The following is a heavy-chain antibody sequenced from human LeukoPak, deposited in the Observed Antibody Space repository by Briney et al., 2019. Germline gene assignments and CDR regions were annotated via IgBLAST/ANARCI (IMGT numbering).Heavy chain of an antibody. J-gene: IGHJ4*02. V-gene: IGHV5-51*01. CDR1: GYSFAIYW. Sequence: KVSCKVSGYSFAIYWIGWVRQMPGKGLEWMGIIYPGDSDTRYSPSFPGQVTISADKSISTAYLQWSSLKASDTAIYYCARRTPYGVDPYYFDFWGQGTLVTVSS. D-gene: IGHD4-17*01. CDR2: IYPGDSDT. CDR3: ARRTPYGVDPYYFDF.